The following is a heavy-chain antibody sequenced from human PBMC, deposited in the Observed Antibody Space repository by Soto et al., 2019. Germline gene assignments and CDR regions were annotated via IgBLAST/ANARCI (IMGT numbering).Heavy chain of an antibody. Sequence: GSLRLSCAASGFTFSSYAMSWVRQAPGKGLEWVSAISGSGGSTYYADSVKGRFTISRDNSKNTLYLQMNSMRAEDTAVYYCAKDPEDHYYYYYGMDVWGQGTTVTVSS. D-gene: IGHD2-15*01. J-gene: IGHJ6*02. CDR3: AKDPEDHYYYYYGMDV. CDR2: ISGSGGST. V-gene: IGHV3-23*01. CDR1: GFTFSSYA.